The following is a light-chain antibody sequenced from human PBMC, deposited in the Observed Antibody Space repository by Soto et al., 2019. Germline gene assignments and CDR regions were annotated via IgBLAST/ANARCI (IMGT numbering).Light chain of an antibody. CDR3: QKYNSAPLT. J-gene: IGKJ4*01. CDR2: AAS. CDR1: QAIGNY. Sequence: DIQVTQFPSSLSASVGDRITITCRASQAIGNYLAWYQQKPGKVPKLLIYAASTLQSGVPSRFSGSRSGTDFTLTVSSLQPEDVATYYCQKYNSAPLTFGGGTKVDIK. V-gene: IGKV1-27*01.